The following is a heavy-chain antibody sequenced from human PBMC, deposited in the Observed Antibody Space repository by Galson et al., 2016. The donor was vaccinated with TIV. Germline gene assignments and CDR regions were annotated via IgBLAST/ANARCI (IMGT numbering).Heavy chain of an antibody. CDR2: IGTTADT. Sequence: LRLSCAASGFTFSIYDMHLVRQAAGKGLEWVSTIGTTADTYYTDSVKGRFTISREDAKNSLYLQMNSLRAEDTAIYYCTRFRSHCGADCHFDVWGQGTMVTVSS. D-gene: IGHD2-21*01. V-gene: IGHV3-13*01. CDR1: GFTFSIYD. CDR3: TRFRSHCGADCHFDV. J-gene: IGHJ3*01.